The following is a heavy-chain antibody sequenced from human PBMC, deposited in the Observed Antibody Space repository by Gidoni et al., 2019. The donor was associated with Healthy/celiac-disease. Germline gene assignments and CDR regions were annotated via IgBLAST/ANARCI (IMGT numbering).Heavy chain of an antibody. CDR1: GGSISSSSHY. D-gene: IGHD2-21*02. Sequence: QLQLQESGPGLVKPSETLSHPCTAPGGSISSSSHYWGWIRQPPGKVLEWIGSIYYSGGPYYNPSLKSRVTISVDTSKNQFSLKLSSVTAADTAVYYCARPTYCGGDCYPDAFDIWGQGTMVTVSS. CDR2: IYYSGGP. J-gene: IGHJ3*02. V-gene: IGHV4-39*01. CDR3: ARPTYCGGDCYPDAFDI.